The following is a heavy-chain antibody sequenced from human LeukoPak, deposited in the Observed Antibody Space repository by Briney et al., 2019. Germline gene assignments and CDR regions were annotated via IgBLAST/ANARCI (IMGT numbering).Heavy chain of an antibody. CDR1: GFTFSDYY. Sequence: PGGSLRLSCAASGFTFSDYYMSWIRQAPGKGLEWLSCISSSGRTIYYADSVKGRFTISRDNAKNSLYLQMSSLRVEDTAVYYCARDLPVTKVAFDIWGQGTMVTVSS. CDR2: ISSSGRTI. J-gene: IGHJ3*02. D-gene: IGHD4-17*01. V-gene: IGHV3-11*04. CDR3: ARDLPVTKVAFDI.